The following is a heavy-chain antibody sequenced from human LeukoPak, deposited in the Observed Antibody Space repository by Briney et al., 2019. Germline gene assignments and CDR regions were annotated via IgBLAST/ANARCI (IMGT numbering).Heavy chain of an antibody. CDR1: GFTFSSYS. CDR2: ISSSSSTI. Sequence: GGSLRLSCEASGFTFSSYSMNWVRQAPGKGLEWVSYISSSSSTIYYADSVKGRFTISRDNSENTLYLQLNSLRPEDTAVYYCAKDADTATIIYWYFDLWGRGTLVTVSS. J-gene: IGHJ2*01. V-gene: IGHV3-48*01. CDR3: AKDADTATIIYWYFDL. D-gene: IGHD5-18*01.